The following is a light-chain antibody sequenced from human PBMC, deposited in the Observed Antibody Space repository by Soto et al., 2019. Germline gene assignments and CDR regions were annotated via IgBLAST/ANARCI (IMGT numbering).Light chain of an antibody. V-gene: IGLV2-23*01. Sequence: QPLLTQPASVSGSPGQSITISCTGTSSDVGSYNLVSWYQQHPGKAPKLMIYEGSKRPSGVSNRFSGSKSGNTASLTISGLQAEDEADYYCCSYAGSSVFGTGTKVTVL. CDR3: CSYAGSSV. J-gene: IGLJ1*01. CDR1: SSDVGSYNL. CDR2: EGS.